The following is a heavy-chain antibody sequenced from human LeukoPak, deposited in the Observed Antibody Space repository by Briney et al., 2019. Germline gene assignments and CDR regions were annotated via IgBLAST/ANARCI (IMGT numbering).Heavy chain of an antibody. CDR1: GGSINSNYW. CDR2: IYHTGSV. Sequence: SETLSLTCAVSGGSINSNYWWTWVRQSPGKGLEWIGEIYHTGSVNYNLSLESRVTISSDRSKNQFSLMLRSVTAADTAVYYCARHYDLWSGYNYWGQGLLVTVSS. CDR3: ARHYDLWSGYNY. V-gene: IGHV4-4*02. J-gene: IGHJ4*02. D-gene: IGHD3-3*01.